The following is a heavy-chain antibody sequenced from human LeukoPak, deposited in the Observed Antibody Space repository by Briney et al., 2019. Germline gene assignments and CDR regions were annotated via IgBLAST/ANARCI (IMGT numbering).Heavy chain of an antibody. D-gene: IGHD6-13*01. V-gene: IGHV4-39*01. CDR2: IYYSGST. CDR1: GGSISSYY. J-gene: IGHJ4*02. Sequence: SETLSLTCTVSGGSISSYYWGWIRQPPGKGLEWIGSIYYSGSTYYNPSLKSRVTISVDTSKNQFSLRLSSVTAADTAVYYCARHALIAADKRIDYWGQGTLVTVSS. CDR3: ARHALIAADKRIDY.